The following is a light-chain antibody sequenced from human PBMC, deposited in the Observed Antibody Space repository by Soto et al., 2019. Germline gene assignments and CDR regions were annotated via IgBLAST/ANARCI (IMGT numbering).Light chain of an antibody. CDR1: SFNIGSNY. CDR2: NNN. J-gene: IGLJ1*01. CDR3: AAWDDSLSGHYV. V-gene: IGLV1-47*02. Sequence: QAVVTQPPSASGTPGQRVTISCSGSSFNIGSNYVYWYQQLPGTAPKLLIYNNNQRPSGVPDRFSGSKSGTSASLAISGLRSEDEADYYCAAWDDSLSGHYVFGTGTKLTVL.